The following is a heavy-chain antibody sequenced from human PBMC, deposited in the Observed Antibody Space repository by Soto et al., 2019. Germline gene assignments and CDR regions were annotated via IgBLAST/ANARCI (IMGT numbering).Heavy chain of an antibody. V-gene: IGHV5-51*01. CDR2: IYSGDSDT. CDR3: ARHGLHGYGDS. D-gene: IGHD5-12*01. Sequence: PGESLKISCKGSGYNFMNYWIGWVRQVPGKGLEWMGIIYSGDSDTRYSPSLQGQVTISVDTSISTAYLQWRSLKASDTAMYYCARHGLHGYGDSWGQGTLVTVSS. CDR1: GYNFMNYW. J-gene: IGHJ5*02.